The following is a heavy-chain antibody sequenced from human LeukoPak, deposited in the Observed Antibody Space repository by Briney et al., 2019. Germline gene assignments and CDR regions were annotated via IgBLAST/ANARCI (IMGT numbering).Heavy chain of an antibody. Sequence: GASVRVSCKASGYTFTGYYMHWVRQAPGQGLEWMGWINPNSGGTNYAQKFQGRVTMTRDTSISTAYMELSRLRSDDTAVYYCAKVRLSIVGATTSYYYGMDDWGQGTTVTVSS. J-gene: IGHJ6*02. CDR1: GYTFTGYY. V-gene: IGHV1-2*02. CDR3: AKVRLSIVGATTSYYYGMDD. D-gene: IGHD1-26*01. CDR2: INPNSGGT.